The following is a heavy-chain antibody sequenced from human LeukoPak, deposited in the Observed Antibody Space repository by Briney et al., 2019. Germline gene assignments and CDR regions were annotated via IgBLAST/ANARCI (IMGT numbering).Heavy chain of an antibody. D-gene: IGHD6-13*01. CDR1: GGTFSSYA. Sequence: GSSVKVSCKASGGTFSSYAISWVRQAPGQGLEWMGRIIPILGIASYAQKFQGRVTITADKSTSTAYMELSSLRSEDTAVYYCARAGYSSSWYDYWGQGTLVTVSS. CDR2: IIPILGIA. V-gene: IGHV1-69*04. CDR3: ARAGYSSSWYDY. J-gene: IGHJ4*02.